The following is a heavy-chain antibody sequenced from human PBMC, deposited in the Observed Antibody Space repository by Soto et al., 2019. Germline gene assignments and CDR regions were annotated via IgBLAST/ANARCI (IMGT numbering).Heavy chain of an antibody. D-gene: IGHD6-13*01. CDR1: GFTFSSYA. CDR2: VSGSGGST. J-gene: IGHJ4*02. Sequence: GGSLRLSCVASGFTFSSYAMSWVRQAPGKGLEWVSAVSGSGGSTYYADSVKGRFTISRDNSKNTLYLQMNSLRAEDTAVYYCAKGQWDSTSWYFLGAYDYFDYCGQGTLVTVSS. V-gene: IGHV3-23*01. CDR3: AKGQWDSTSWYFLGAYDYFDY.